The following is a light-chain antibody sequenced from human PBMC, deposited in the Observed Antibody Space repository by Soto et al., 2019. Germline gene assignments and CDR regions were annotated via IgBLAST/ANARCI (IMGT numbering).Light chain of an antibody. CDR1: QSISSY. CDR2: AAS. CDR3: RQSYNTPLT. V-gene: IGKV1-39*01. J-gene: IGKJ4*01. Sequence: DIQMTQSPSSLSASVGDRVTITCRASQSISSYLNWYQQKPGKAPKLLIYAASTLQSGVPSRFSGSGSGTDFTLTISSLQPEDFATYYCRQSYNTPLTFGGGTKVEIK.